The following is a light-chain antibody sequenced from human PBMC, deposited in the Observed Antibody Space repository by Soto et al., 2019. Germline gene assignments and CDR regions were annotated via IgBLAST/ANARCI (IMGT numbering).Light chain of an antibody. Sequence: QSALTQPASVSGSPGQSITISCTGTSSDIGSNNYVSWFQQRPGKAPTLIIYEVSNRPSGVSTHFSGSKSGNTASLTISGXXXXXXAEXYCSSYTTTTRLFGGGTKL. CDR3: SSYTTTTRL. CDR2: EVS. J-gene: IGLJ3*02. CDR1: SSDIGSNNY. V-gene: IGLV2-14*01.